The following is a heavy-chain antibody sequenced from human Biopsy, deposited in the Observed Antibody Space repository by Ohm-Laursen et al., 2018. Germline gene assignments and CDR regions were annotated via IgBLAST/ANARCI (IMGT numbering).Heavy chain of an antibody. V-gene: IGHV4-59*07. CDR2: LHYRGST. CDR3: ARATNSTGWPYYYFYGMDG. J-gene: IGHJ6*02. D-gene: IGHD2/OR15-2a*01. CDR1: RRSIRRAY. Sequence: SDTLSLTCTVSRRSIRRAYWSWLRQTPGKGLVWIGYLHYRGSTNYNPSLKSRVTISVDTSKNQFSLRLNSVTAADTAVYYCARATNSTGWPYYYFYGMDGWGQGTTVTVSS.